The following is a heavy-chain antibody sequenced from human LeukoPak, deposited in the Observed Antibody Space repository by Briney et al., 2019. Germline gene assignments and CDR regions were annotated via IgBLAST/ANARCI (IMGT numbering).Heavy chain of an antibody. CDR2: ISSSSSTI. V-gene: IGHV3-48*01. CDR3: AREIVVVPAATGDY. J-gene: IGHJ4*02. CDR1: GFTFSSYS. D-gene: IGHD2-2*01. Sequence: PGGSLRLSCAASGFTFSSYSMNWVRQAPGKGLEWVSYISSSSSTIYYADSVKGRFTISRDNAKNSLYLQMNSLRAEDTAVYYCAREIVVVPAATGDYWGQGTLVTVSS.